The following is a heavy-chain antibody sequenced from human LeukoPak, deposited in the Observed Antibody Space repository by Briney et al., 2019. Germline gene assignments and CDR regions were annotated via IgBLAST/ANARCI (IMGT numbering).Heavy chain of an antibody. J-gene: IGHJ4*02. CDR1: GYTFTGYY. CDR3: ARGKATWIPTSGY. CDR2: INPNSGGT. Sequence: ASVKVSCKASGYTFTGYYMHWGRQAPGQGLEWMGWINPNSGGTNYAQKFQGRVTMTRDTSISTAYMELSRLRSDDTAVYYCARGKATWIPTSGYWGQGTLVTVSS. D-gene: IGHD5-18*01. V-gene: IGHV1-2*02.